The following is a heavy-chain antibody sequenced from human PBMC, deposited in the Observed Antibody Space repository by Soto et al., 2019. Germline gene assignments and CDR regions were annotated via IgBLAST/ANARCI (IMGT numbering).Heavy chain of an antibody. V-gene: IGHV1-18*01. CDR1: GYTFTSYG. Sequence: QVQLVQSGAEVKKPGASVKVSCKASGYTFTSYGISWVRQAPGQGLEWMGWISAYNGNTNYAQKLQGRVTMTTDTSTSIAYMELRSLRSDDTAVYYCARYCSGGSCYPRGWFDPWGQGTLVTVSS. CDR3: ARYCSGGSCYPRGWFDP. J-gene: IGHJ5*02. CDR2: ISAYNGNT. D-gene: IGHD2-15*01.